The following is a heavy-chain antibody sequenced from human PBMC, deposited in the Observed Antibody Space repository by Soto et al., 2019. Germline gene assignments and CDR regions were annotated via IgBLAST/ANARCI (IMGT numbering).Heavy chain of an antibody. CDR1: GGTFSSYA. V-gene: IGHV1-69*12. CDR3: ARHNADMTTHYGMDV. CDR2: IIPIFGTA. D-gene: IGHD4-17*01. J-gene: IGHJ6*02. Sequence: QVQLVQSGAEVKKPGSSVKVSCKASGGTFSSYAISWVRQAPGQGLEWMGGIIPIFGTANYAQKFQGRVKITADESTSKAYMELSSLRSEDTAVYYCARHNADMTTHYGMDVWGQGTTVTVSS.